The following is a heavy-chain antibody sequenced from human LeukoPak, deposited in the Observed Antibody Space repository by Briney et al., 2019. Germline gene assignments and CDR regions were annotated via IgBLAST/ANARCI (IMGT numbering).Heavy chain of an antibody. D-gene: IGHD6-19*01. Sequence: SETLSLTCTVSGGSISSYYWSWIRQPPGKGLEWIGYIYYSGSTNYNPSLKSRVTISVDTSENQFSLKLSSVTAADTAVYYCARGRLLYSSGWPFDYWGQGTLVTVSS. CDR1: GGSISSYY. V-gene: IGHV4-59*01. J-gene: IGHJ4*02. CDR2: IYYSGST. CDR3: ARGRLLYSSGWPFDY.